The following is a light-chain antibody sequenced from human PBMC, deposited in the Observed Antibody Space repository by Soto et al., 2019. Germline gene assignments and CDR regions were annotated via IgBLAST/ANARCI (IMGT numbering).Light chain of an antibody. V-gene: IGLV6-57*01. CDR2: EDN. CDR1: SGSIANNF. CDR3: QSYDSGNPWV. J-gene: IGLJ3*02. Sequence: NFMLTQPHSVSESPGKTVTISCTRSSGSIANNFVQWYQQRPGSSPTTVIYEDNQRPSGVPDRFSDSIDRSSNSASLTISGLRTEDEADYYCQSYDSGNPWVFGGGTKLTVL.